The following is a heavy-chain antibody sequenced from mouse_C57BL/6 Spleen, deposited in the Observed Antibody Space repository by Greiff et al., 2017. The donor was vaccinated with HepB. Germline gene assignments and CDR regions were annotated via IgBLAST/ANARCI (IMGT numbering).Heavy chain of an antibody. Sequence: VQLKESGAELVRPGASVKLSCTASGFNIKDDYMHWVKQRPEQGLEWIGWIDPENGDTEYASKFQGKATITADTSSNTAYLQLSSLTSEDTAVYYCTTFLYDGYYGFAYWGQGTLVTVSA. CDR2: IDPENGDT. V-gene: IGHV14-4*01. J-gene: IGHJ3*01. CDR1: GFNIKDDY. CDR3: TTFLYDGYYGFAY. D-gene: IGHD2-3*01.